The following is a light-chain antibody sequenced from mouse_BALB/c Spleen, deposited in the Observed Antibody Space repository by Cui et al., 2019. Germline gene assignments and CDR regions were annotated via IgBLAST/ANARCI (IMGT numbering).Light chain of an antibody. CDR3: HQWSSYPRT. CDR2: STS. CDR1: SSSSY. V-gene: IGKV4-80*01. J-gene: IGKJ1*01. Sequence: ALPQSPAIMSAALRDDITLTCSSSSSSSYMHWYQQKSGTSPKLLIYSTSNLASGVPSRFSGSGSGTFYSLTISSVEAEDAADYYCHQWSSYPRTFGGGTKLEIK.